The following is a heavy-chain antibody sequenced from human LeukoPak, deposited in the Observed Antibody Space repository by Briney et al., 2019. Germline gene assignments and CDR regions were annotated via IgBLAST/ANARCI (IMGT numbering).Heavy chain of an antibody. D-gene: IGHD3-22*01. CDR1: GFTFSTYG. CDR2: ISGSGGST. Sequence: PGGSLRLSCAASGFTFSTYGMHWVRQAPGKGLEWVSAISGSGGSTYYADSVKGRFTISRDNSKNTLYLQMNSLRAEDTAVYYCAKASYYYDSASRDYWGQGTLVTVSS. J-gene: IGHJ4*02. CDR3: AKASYYYDSASRDY. V-gene: IGHV3-23*01.